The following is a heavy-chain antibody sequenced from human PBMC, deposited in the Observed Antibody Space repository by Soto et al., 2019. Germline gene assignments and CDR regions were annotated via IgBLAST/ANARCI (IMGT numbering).Heavy chain of an antibody. CDR3: TRRRDWTAVDPLDY. V-gene: IGHV4-30-2*01. CDR1: GGSISSGDYY. D-gene: IGHD5-18*01. Sequence: SETLSLTCTVSGGSISSGDYYWSWIRQPPGKGLEWIGYIYHSGSTYYNPSLKSRVAISVDRSKNQFSLKLSSVTAADTAVYYCTRRRDWTAVDPLDYWGQGTLVTVSS. CDR2: IYHSGST. J-gene: IGHJ4*02.